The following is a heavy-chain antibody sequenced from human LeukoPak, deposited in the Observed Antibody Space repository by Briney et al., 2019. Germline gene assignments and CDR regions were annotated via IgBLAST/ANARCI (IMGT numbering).Heavy chain of an antibody. CDR3: ARDLRELQDGLDY. CDR2: ISGDGVSP. D-gene: IGHD1-7*01. Sequence: PGGSLRLSCAASGFTFNNYALAWVRQTPEKGLECVSAISGDGVSPYYVDSVRGRFTISRDNSKNTLYLQMNSLRAEDTALYHCARDLRELQDGLDYWGQGTLVTVSS. V-gene: IGHV3-23*01. CDR1: GFTFNNYA. J-gene: IGHJ4*02.